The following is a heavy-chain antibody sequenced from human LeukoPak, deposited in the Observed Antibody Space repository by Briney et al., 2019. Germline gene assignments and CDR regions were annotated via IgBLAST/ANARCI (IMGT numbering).Heavy chain of an antibody. V-gene: IGHV4-61*08. Sequence: SQTLSLTSTVSGGSISSGDYYWSWIRQPPGKGLEWIGYFYYSGSTDYIPSLKGRVTISVDTSKNQFSLKLSSVTAADTAVYYCARGIYSYGYLFDFWGQGTLVTVSS. CDR2: FYYSGST. D-gene: IGHD5-18*01. J-gene: IGHJ4*02. CDR1: GGSISSGDYY. CDR3: ARGIYSYGYLFDF.